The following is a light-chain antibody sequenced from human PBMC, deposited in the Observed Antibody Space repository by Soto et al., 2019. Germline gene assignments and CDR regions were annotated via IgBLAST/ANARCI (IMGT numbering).Light chain of an antibody. CDR1: QYVSEW. Sequence: DIQMTQSPSSVSASVGDRVTITCRASQYVSEWLAWYQQKPGKAPKPLIYATSNLRSGVPSRFSGRGSGTDFTLTISGLQTEDFATYYCQQTNSFPLTFGGGTKVEIK. CDR2: ATS. CDR3: QQTNSFPLT. V-gene: IGKV1-12*01. J-gene: IGKJ4*01.